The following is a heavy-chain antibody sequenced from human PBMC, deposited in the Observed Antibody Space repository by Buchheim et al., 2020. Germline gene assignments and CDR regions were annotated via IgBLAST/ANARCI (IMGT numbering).Heavy chain of an antibody. D-gene: IGHD3-22*01. Sequence: QLQLLESGPGLVKPSETLSLTCTVSGDSISSSSYSWGWIRQPPGKGLEWIVIIYNSGSTSYNPSLKSRVPISVDTSKNQFSLKLSSVAAADTDLYYYARQKSSKKKFHCDSSGYYSSEGYYYYYMDVWGKGNT. V-gene: IGHV4-39*01. CDR3: ARQKSSKKKFHCDSSGYYSSEGYYYYYMDV. CDR2: IYNSGST. CDR1: GDSISSSSYS. J-gene: IGHJ6*03.